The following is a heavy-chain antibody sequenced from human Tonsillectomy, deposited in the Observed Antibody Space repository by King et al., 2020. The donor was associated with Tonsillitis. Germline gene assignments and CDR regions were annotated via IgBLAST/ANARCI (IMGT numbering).Heavy chain of an antibody. CDR1: GGSIRGGNYY. CDR2: IYSTGTI. D-gene: IGHD7-27*01. CDR3: AGRSNWGNYWYFDL. J-gene: IGHJ2*01. V-gene: IGHV4-61*02. Sequence: QLQESGPGLVKPSQTLSLTCTVSGGSIRGGNYYWSWIRQPAGKGLEWIGHIYSTGTISYNPSLKSRVTMSVDTSRNQFSLKLSSVTAADTAVYYCAGRSNWGNYWYFDLWGRGTLLTVSS.